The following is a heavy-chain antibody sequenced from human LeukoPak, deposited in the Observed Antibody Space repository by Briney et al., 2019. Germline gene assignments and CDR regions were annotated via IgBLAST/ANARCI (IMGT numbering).Heavy chain of an antibody. V-gene: IGHV2-5*02. CDR3: VHSSRVPFGEVLSGFQD. Sequence: SGPTLVNPTQTLTLTCTFSGFSLSSIGVGVGWIRQPPGKALEWLAFIYWDDDKRYSPSLKSRLTITKDTSKNQVVLTMTNMDPVDTATYYCVHSSRVPFGEVLSGFQDWGQGTLVTVSS. J-gene: IGHJ1*01. CDR1: GFSLSSIGVG. D-gene: IGHD3-10*01. CDR2: IYWDDDK.